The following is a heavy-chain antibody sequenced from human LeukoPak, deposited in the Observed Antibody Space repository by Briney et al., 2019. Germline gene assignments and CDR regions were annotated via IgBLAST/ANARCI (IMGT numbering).Heavy chain of an antibody. CDR2: ISSSSSYI. CDR1: GFTFSSYS. Sequence: GGSLRLSCAASGFTFSSYSMNWVRQAPGKGLEWVSSISSSSSYIYYADSVKGRFTISRDNAKNSLYLQMDSLRAEDTAVYYCAKNYYGSGSQPSNFDYWGQGTLVTVSS. D-gene: IGHD3-10*01. CDR3: AKNYYGSGSQPSNFDY. V-gene: IGHV3-21*01. J-gene: IGHJ4*02.